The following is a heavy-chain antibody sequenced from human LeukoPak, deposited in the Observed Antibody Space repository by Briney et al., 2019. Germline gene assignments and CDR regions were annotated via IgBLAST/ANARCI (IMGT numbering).Heavy chain of an antibody. V-gene: IGHV3-23*01. Sequence: GGSLRLSCAASGFTFSSYTMNWVRQAPGKGLEWVSSIGGGGVTTIYAESVQGRFTVSRDNSKKIVYLQMNSLTVEDTAIYYCTKGGDSYRNPSSWGQGTLVIVSS. CDR2: IGGGGVTT. D-gene: IGHD2-21*01. J-gene: IGHJ5*02. CDR3: TKGGDSYRNPSS. CDR1: GFTFSSYT.